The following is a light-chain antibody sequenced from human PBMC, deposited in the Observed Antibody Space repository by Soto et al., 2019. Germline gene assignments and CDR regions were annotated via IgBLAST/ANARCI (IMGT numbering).Light chain of an antibody. Sequence: DIQMTQSPSTLSASVGDRFTITCRASQSISSWLAWYQQKPGKAPKLLIYDASSLESGVPSRFSGTGSGTEFTLTIDRLQPDDFATYYCQQYHTSSITFGQGTRLEIK. CDR3: QQYHTSSIT. J-gene: IGKJ5*01. CDR2: DAS. CDR1: QSISSW. V-gene: IGKV1-5*01.